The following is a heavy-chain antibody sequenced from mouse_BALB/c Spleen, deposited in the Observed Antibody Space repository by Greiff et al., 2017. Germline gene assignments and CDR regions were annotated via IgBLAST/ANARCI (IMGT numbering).Heavy chain of an antibody. CDR1: GYSITSDYA. J-gene: IGHJ3*01. CDR2: ISYSGST. Sequence: EVQGVESGPGLVKPSQSLSLTCTVTGYSITSDYAWNWIRQFPGNKLEWMGYISYSGSTSYNPSLKSRISITRDTSKNQFFLQLNSVTTEDTATYYCARFLIYDGYPFAYWGQGTLVTVSA. D-gene: IGHD2-3*01. CDR3: ARFLIYDGYPFAY. V-gene: IGHV3-2*02.